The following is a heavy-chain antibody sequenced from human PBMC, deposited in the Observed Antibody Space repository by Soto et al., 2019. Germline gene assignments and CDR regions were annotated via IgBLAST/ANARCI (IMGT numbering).Heavy chain of an antibody. CDR1: GCKFISYG. CDR3: ARERRDVVVPAASNWFDP. Sequence: PGVSMRVSSTAAGCKFISYGGNWVRQAPGKGLEWVSSISSSSSYIYYADSVKGRFTISRDNAKNSLYLQMNSLRAEDTAVYYCARERRDVVVPAASNWFDPWGQGTLVTVSS. V-gene: IGHV3-21*01. J-gene: IGHJ5*02. D-gene: IGHD2-2*01. CDR2: ISSSSSYI.